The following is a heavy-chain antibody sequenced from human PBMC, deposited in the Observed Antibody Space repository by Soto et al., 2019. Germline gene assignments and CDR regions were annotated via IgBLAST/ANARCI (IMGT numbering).Heavy chain of an antibody. CDR1: GFTFSSYA. J-gene: IGHJ6*02. CDR3: ARDRLRYNWNDFPYYYYGMDV. V-gene: IGHV3-30-3*01. Sequence: QVQLVESGGGVVQPGRSLRLSCAASGFTFSSYAMHWVRQAPGKGLEWVAVISYDGSNKYSADSVKGRFTISRDNSKNTLYLQMHRLRAEDTAVYYCARDRLRYNWNDFPYYYYGMDVWGQGTTVTVSS. CDR2: ISYDGSNK. D-gene: IGHD1-1*01.